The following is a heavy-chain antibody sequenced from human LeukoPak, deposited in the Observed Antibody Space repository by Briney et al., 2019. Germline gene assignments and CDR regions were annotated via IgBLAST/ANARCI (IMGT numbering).Heavy chain of an antibody. CDR3: ARNLRDSSSFYYYYMDV. V-gene: IGHV4-30-2*01. Sequence: SETLSLTCTVSGGSISSGGYYWSWIRQPPGKGLEWIGYIYHSGSTYYNPSLKSRVTISVDRSKNQFSLKLSSVTAADTAVYYCARNLRDSSSFYYYYMDVWGKGTTVTVSS. CDR1: GGSISSGGYY. D-gene: IGHD6-6*01. CDR2: IYHSGST. J-gene: IGHJ6*03.